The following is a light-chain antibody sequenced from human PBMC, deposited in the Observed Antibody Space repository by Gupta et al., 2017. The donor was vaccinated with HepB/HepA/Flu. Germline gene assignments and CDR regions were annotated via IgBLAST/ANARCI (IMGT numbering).Light chain of an antibody. V-gene: IGKV2D-29*01. CDR3: RLRLHFPFT. J-gene: IGKJ5*01. CDR1: QGRLHRDGRTY. Sequence: DIVMTQTPRPPSVTPAQPASISCKSTQGRLHRDGRTYLYWYLQKGGQPPQLLLSEVCNRRSGVADRFSGSESSREFTLKIIRVVADDVVVYYCRLRLHFPFTFGEGTQMDIK. CDR2: EVC.